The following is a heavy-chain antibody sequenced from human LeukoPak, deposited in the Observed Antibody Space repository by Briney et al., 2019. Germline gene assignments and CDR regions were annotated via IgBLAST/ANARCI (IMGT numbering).Heavy chain of an antibody. CDR1: GFTFSSYW. V-gene: IGHV3-74*01. CDR3: AKAFGGYSQGCFDP. Sequence: GGSLRLSCAASGFTFSSYWMHWVRQAPGKGLVWVSRVSSDGSSTTYADSVKGRFTISRDNAKNTLYLQMNSLRAEDMAVYYCAKAFGGYSQGCFDPWGQGTLVTVSS. D-gene: IGHD5-18*01. J-gene: IGHJ5*02. CDR2: VSSDGSST.